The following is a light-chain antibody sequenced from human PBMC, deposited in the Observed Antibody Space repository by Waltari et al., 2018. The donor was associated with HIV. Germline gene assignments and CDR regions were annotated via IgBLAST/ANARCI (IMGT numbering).Light chain of an antibody. Sequence: QSALTPPASVPGSPGPSIPISCTGTSSAIDGSNYVSWYQQHPGKAPKLMIYDVSNRPSWLSDRFSGSKSGNTASLTISGLQAEDEADYYCSSYTSSSTKVFGGGTKLTVL. J-gene: IGLJ2*01. CDR3: SSYTSSSTKV. V-gene: IGLV2-14*03. CDR1: SSAIDGSNY. CDR2: DVS.